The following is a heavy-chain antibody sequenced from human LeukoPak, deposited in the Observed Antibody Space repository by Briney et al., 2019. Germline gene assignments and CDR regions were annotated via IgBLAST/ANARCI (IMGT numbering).Heavy chain of an antibody. J-gene: IGHJ6*02. CDR1: GFKFSDHY. CDR3: GRIVINANIGMDV. V-gene: IGHV3-72*01. D-gene: IGHD2-21*01. CDR2: SRNKASSYTT. Sequence: GGSQRLSCAASGFKFSDHYIDWVRQAPGKGLEWVGRSRNKASSYTTEYAASVEGRFTISRDVSESSLYLQMNSLRTEDTAVYYCGRIVINANIGMDVWGQGTTVTVSS.